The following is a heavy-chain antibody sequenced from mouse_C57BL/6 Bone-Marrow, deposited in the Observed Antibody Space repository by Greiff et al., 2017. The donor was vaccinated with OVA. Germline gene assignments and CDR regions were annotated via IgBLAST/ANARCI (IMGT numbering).Heavy chain of an antibody. Sequence: VQLKESGPGLVAPSQSLSITCTVSGFSLTSYGVHWVRQPPGKGLEWLVVIWSDGSTTYNSALKSRLSISKDNSKSQVFLKMNSLQTDDTAMYXCARQGLRRNYAMDYWGQGTSVTVSS. D-gene: IGHD2-4*01. V-gene: IGHV2-6-1*01. CDR3: ARQGLRRNYAMDY. CDR2: IWSDGST. J-gene: IGHJ4*01. CDR1: GFSLTSYG.